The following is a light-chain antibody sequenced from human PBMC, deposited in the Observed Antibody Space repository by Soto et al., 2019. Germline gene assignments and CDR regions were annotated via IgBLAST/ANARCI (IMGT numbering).Light chain of an antibody. V-gene: IGKV1-5*01. CDR2: GAS. CDR3: QQYEVYPWT. J-gene: IGKJ1*01. CDR1: QSISSW. Sequence: DIQMTQSPSTLSASVGDRVTITCRASQSISSWLAWYQQKPGKPPKVLIYGASNLQSGVPPRFSASGSGTEFTLTISSLQPDDSATYYCQQYEVYPWTFGRGTKVDIK.